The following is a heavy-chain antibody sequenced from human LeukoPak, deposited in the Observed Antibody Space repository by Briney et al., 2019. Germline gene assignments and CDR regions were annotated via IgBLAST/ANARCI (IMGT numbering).Heavy chain of an antibody. CDR1: GYTFTSYV. V-gene: IGHV1-8*01. J-gene: IGHJ5*02. Sequence: ASVKVSCKSSGYTFTSYVINWVRQATGQGLEWMGWMNPNSGNTGYAQKFQGRVTMTRNTSISTAYMELRSLRSDDTAVYYCARTFYGDYDPSWFDPWGQGTLVTVSS. CDR3: ARTFYGDYDPSWFDP. CDR2: MNPNSGNT. D-gene: IGHD4-17*01.